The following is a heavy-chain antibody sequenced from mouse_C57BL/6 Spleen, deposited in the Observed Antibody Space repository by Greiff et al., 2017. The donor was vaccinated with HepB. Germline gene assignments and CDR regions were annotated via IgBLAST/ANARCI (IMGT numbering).Heavy chain of an antibody. CDR1: GFTFSDFY. V-gene: IGHV7-1*01. Sequence: EVKLVESGGGLVQSGRSLRLSCATSGFTFSDFYMEWVRQAPGKGLEWIAASRNKANDYTTEYSASVKGRFIVSRDTSQSILYLQMNALRAEYTAIYYCARDARGDYWGQGTSVTVSS. J-gene: IGHJ4*01. CDR2: SRNKANDYTT. CDR3: ARDARGDY.